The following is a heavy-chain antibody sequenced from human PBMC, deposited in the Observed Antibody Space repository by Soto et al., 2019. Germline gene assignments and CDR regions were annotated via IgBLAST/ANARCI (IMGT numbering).Heavy chain of an antibody. J-gene: IGHJ6*02. CDR1: GFTFSSYG. D-gene: IGHD6-19*01. Sequence: GVSLRLSCAASGFTFSSYGMHWVRQAPGKGLEWVAVISYDGSNKYYADSVKGRFTISRDNSKNTLYLQMNSLRAEDTAVYYCAKDQGSCWYYYYYQDGMDVWGQGTTVTGSS. CDR3: AKDQGSCWYYYYYQDGMDV. V-gene: IGHV3-30*18. CDR2: ISYDGSNK.